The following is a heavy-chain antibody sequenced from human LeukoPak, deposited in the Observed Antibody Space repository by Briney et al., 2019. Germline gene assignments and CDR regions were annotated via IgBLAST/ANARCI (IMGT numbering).Heavy chain of an antibody. J-gene: IGHJ6*03. CDR2: INPNSGGT. CDR3: ARASQWLVQGYYYYYMDV. V-gene: IGHV1-2*02. D-gene: IGHD6-19*01. CDR1: GYTFTGYY. Sequence: GASVKVSCKASGYTFTGYYMHWVRQAPGQGLEWMGWINPNSGGTNYAQKFQGRVTMTRDTSISTAYMELSRLRSDDTAVYYCARASQWLVQGYYYYYMDVWGKGTTVTVSS.